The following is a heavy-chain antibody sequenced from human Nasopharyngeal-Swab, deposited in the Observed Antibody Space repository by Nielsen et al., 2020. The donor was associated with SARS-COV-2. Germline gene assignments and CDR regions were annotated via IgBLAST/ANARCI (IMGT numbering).Heavy chain of an antibody. J-gene: IGHJ4*02. Sequence: WIRQPPGKALEWLALIDWDDDKYYSTSLKTRLTISKDTSKNQVVLTMTNMDPVDTATYYCARIPPLDYYFDYWGQGTLVTV. V-gene: IGHV2-70*01. D-gene: IGHD3/OR15-3a*01. CDR3: ARIPPLDYYFDY. CDR2: IDWDDDK.